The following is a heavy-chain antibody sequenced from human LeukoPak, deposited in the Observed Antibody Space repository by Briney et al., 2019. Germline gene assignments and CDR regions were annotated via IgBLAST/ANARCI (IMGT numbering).Heavy chain of an antibody. J-gene: IGHJ4*02. D-gene: IGHD6-13*01. V-gene: IGHV3-33*01. CDR1: GFTFSGYG. CDR2: IWYDGSNK. CDR3: ARDRLKLSYSSTIGDY. Sequence: GRSLRLSCAASGFTFSGYGVHWVRQAPGKGLEWVAVIWYDGSNKYYADSVKGRFTISRDNSKNTLYLQMNSLRAEDTAVYYCARDRLKLSYSSTIGDYWGQGTLVTVSS.